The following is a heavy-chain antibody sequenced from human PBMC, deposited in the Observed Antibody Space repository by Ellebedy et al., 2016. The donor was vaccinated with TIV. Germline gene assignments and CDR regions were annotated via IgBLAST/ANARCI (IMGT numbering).Heavy chain of an antibody. V-gene: IGHV4-39*07. CDR3: ATEVVTNLPFFEI. J-gene: IGHJ3*02. Sequence: MPSETLSLTCSVSGGSVSANNFYWGWIRQPPGKGLEWIGTINYSGTTYYNPSLKSWGSISVDTSNNQFSLNLSSVTAADTAVYYCATEVVTNLPFFEIWGQGTFVTVSS. CDR1: GGSVSANNFY. CDR2: INYSGTT. D-gene: IGHD5-24*01.